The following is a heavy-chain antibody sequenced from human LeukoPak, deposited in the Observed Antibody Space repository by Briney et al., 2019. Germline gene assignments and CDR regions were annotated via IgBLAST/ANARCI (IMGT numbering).Heavy chain of an antibody. J-gene: IGHJ6*03. D-gene: IGHD5-18*01. V-gene: IGHV1-69*05. CDR3: ARDAEGPTARVRYYYYMDV. Sequence: SVEVSCKASGGTFSSDAISWVRQAPGQGLELMGGIIPIVGTANYAQKFQGRVTITTDESTSTAYMELSSLRSEDTAVYYCARDAEGPTARVRYYYYMDVWGKGTTVNVSS. CDR2: IIPIVGTA. CDR1: GGTFSSDA.